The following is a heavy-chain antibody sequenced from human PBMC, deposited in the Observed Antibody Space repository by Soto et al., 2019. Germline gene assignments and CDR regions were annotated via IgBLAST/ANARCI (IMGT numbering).Heavy chain of an antibody. CDR1: GASVSHGY. CDR2: MYFGGSF. D-gene: IGHD3-22*01. V-gene: IGHV4-59*02. Sequence: QMQLQASGPGLVKPSETLSLTCNVSGASVSHGYWSWIRQPPGKGLEWIGFMYFGGSFNYTPSLTSRATISVETSTNQSSTKLTSVTASDTAVYDCARSYFDSTGFAVDPWGQGTLVTVSS. J-gene: IGHJ5*02. CDR3: ARSYFDSTGFAVDP.